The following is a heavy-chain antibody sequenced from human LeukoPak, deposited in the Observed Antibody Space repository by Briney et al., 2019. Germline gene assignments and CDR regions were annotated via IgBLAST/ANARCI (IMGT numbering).Heavy chain of an antibody. J-gene: IGHJ4*02. Sequence: GGSLRLSCAASGFTFSSYSMNWVRQAPGKGLEWVSSISSSSSYIYSADSVKGRFTISRDNAKNSLYLQMNSLRAEDTAVYYCARASYYYDSSGYTDYWGQGTLVTVSS. CDR2: ISSSSSYI. CDR3: ARASYYYDSSGYTDY. D-gene: IGHD3-22*01. V-gene: IGHV3-21*01. CDR1: GFTFSSYS.